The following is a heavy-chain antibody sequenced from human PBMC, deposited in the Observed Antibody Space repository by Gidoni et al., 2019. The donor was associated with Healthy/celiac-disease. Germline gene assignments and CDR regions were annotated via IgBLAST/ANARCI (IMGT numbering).Heavy chain of an antibody. V-gene: IGHV3-74*01. J-gene: IGHJ6*02. CDR1: GFTSSSYW. CDR3: AQGYCSSTSCYQQYGMDV. Sequence: EVQLVESGGGLVHPGVSLRLSCAASGFTSSSYWMHWVRQAPGKGLVWVSRINSDGSSTSYADSVKGRFTISRDNAKNTLYLQMNSLRAEDTAVYYCAQGYCSSTSCYQQYGMDVWGQGTTVTVSS. CDR2: INSDGSST. D-gene: IGHD2-2*01.